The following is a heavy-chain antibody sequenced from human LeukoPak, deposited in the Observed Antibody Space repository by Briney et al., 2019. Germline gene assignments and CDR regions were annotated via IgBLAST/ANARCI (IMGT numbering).Heavy chain of an antibody. J-gene: IGHJ4*02. D-gene: IGHD5-18*01. CDR2: VYSGGNT. CDR1: GFPVSSNY. Sequence: GGSLRLSCAASGFPVSSNYMTWVRQVPGKGLEWVSIVYSGGNTYYSDSVEGRFTISRDNSKNTLYLQMNSLRAEDTAVYYCAKDYTAMVRGPDYWGQGILVTVSS. CDR3: AKDYTAMVRGPDY. V-gene: IGHV3-53*01.